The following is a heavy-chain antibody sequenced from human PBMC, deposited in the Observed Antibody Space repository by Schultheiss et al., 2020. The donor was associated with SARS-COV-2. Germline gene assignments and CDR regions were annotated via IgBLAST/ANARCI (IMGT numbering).Heavy chain of an antibody. CDR2: IHNGGNT. J-gene: IGHJ1*01. Sequence: SETLSLTCTVSGGSISSGGYYWSWIRQPPGRGLEWIGYIHNGGNTKYNPPLKSRVTISADTSKNQFSLKLSSVTATDTAMYFCASTSDIVVAVATTWGQGTLVTVSS. CDR1: GGSISSGGYY. D-gene: IGHD2-15*01. V-gene: IGHV4-61*08. CDR3: ASTSDIVVAVATT.